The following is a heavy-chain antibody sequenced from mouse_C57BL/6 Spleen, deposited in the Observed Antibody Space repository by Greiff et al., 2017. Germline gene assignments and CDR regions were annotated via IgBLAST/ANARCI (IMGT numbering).Heavy chain of an antibody. CDR2: IDPSDSYT. CDR3: ARGDYWSSPDY. V-gene: IGHV1-59*01. Sequence: QVQLQQPGAELVRPGTSVKLSCKASGYTFTSYWMHWVKQRPGQGLEWIGVIDPSDSYTNYNQKFKGKATLTVDTSSSTAYMQLSSLTSEDSAVYYCARGDYWSSPDYWGQGTTLTVSS. CDR1: GYTFTSYW. D-gene: IGHD1-1*01. J-gene: IGHJ2*01.